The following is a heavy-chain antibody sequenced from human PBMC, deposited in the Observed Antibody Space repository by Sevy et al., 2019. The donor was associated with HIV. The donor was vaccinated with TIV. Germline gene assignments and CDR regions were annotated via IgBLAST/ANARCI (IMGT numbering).Heavy chain of an antibody. CDR2: IYYSGST. D-gene: IGHD3-10*01. CDR3: ARHDTMVRGVNGLYNWFDP. V-gene: IGHV4-39*01. Sequence: SETLSLTCTVSGGSISSSSYYWGWIRQPPGKGLEWIGSIYYSGSTYYNPSLKSRVTISVDTSKNQFSLKLSSVTAAETAVYYCARHDTMVRGVNGLYNWFDPWGQGTLVTVSS. CDR1: GGSISSSSYY. J-gene: IGHJ5*02.